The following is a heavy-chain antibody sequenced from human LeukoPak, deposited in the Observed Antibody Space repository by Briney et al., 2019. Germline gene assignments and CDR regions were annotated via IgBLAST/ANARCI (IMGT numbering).Heavy chain of an antibody. Sequence: GGSLRLSCAASGFTFSSYSMNWVRQAPGKGLQWVSSISDSGSHRYYADSVKGRFTISRDNAKNSLYLQMNSLRDEDTAVYYCVTDIVVVVGAGTDYWGQGTLVTVSS. CDR2: ISDSGSHR. D-gene: IGHD2-15*01. CDR1: GFTFSSYS. V-gene: IGHV3-21*01. J-gene: IGHJ4*02. CDR3: VTDIVVVVGAGTDY.